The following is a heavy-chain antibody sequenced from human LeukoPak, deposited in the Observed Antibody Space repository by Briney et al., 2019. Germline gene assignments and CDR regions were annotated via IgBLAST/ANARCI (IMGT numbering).Heavy chain of an antibody. Sequence: SETLSLTCTVSGGSISSYYWSWIRQPPGKGLEWIGYIYYSGSTNYNPSLKSRVTISVDTSKNQFSLTLSSVTAADTAVYYCARDGTDSNHNYYYYYMDVWGKGTTVTVSS. CDR2: IYYSGST. V-gene: IGHV4-59*01. D-gene: IGHD4-11*01. CDR3: ARDGTDSNHNYYYYYMDV. CDR1: GGSISSYY. J-gene: IGHJ6*03.